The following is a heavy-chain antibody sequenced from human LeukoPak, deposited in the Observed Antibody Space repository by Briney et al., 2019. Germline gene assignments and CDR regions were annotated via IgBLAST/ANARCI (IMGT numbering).Heavy chain of an antibody. D-gene: IGHD4-17*01. CDR3: ARDSDYGDYFDH. J-gene: IGHJ4*02. Sequence: GGSLRLSCAASDFTFSAYTMNWIRLPPGKGLEWVSSISSSRTYIYYADSVKGRFTISRDNAKNSLYLQMNSLRAEDTALYFCARDSDYGDYFDHWGQGTLVTVSS. CDR1: DFTFSAYT. CDR2: ISSSRTYI. V-gene: IGHV3-21*06.